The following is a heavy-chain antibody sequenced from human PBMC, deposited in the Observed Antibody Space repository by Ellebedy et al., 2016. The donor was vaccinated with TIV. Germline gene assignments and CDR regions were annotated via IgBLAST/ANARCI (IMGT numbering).Heavy chain of an antibody. CDR1: GYTFTSYG. J-gene: IGHJ3*02. Sequence: AASVKVSCKASGYTFTSYGISWVRQAPGQGLEWMGWISAYNGNTNYAQKLQGRVTMTTDTSTSTAYMELSSLRSEDTAVYYCARQCGGDCYPPFDIWGQGTMVTVSS. D-gene: IGHD2-21*02. CDR3: ARQCGGDCYPPFDI. CDR2: ISAYNGNT. V-gene: IGHV1-18*01.